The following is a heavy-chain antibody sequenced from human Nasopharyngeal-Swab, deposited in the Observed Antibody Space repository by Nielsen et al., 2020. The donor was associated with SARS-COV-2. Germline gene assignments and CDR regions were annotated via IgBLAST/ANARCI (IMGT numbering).Heavy chain of an antibody. J-gene: IGHJ4*02. Sequence: GESLKISCAASGFTFSSYAMSWVRQAPGKGLEWVSVISASGASTHYADSVKGRFTISRDDSKNTLYLQMHRLRAEDTAIYYCTKDSDYYNDTIGYFYFDYWGQGTLVTVSS. CDR1: GFTFSSYA. V-gene: IGHV3-23*01. CDR3: TKDSDYYNDTIGYFYFDY. D-gene: IGHD3-22*01. CDR2: ISASGAST.